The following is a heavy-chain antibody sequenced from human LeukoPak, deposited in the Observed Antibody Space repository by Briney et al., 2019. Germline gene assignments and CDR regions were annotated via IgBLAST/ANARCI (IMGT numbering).Heavy chain of an antibody. J-gene: IGHJ6*02. V-gene: IGHV5-51*01. Sequence: GESLKISCQGSGYSFTSYWIGWVRQMPGKGLAWMGIIYPGDSDTRYSPSFQGQVTISADKSISTAYLQWSSLKASDTAMYYCARHPILEWLQNRSPVLMDVWGQGTTVTVSS. CDR2: IYPGDSDT. CDR3: ARHPILEWLQNRSPVLMDV. CDR1: GYSFTSYW. D-gene: IGHD3-3*01.